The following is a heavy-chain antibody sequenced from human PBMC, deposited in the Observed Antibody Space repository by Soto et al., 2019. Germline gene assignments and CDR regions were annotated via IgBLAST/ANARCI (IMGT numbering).Heavy chain of an antibody. CDR2: IYSGGST. J-gene: IGHJ5*02. CDR3: AKRLIRGLANWFDP. Sequence: GGSLRLSCAASGFTVSTNFMSWVRQAPGKGLEWVSVIYSGGSTYYADSVKGRFTISRDNSKNTLYLQMNGLRAEDTAVYYCAKRLIRGLANWFDPWGQGTLVTVSS. CDR1: GFTVSTNF. D-gene: IGHD3-10*01. V-gene: IGHV3-53*01.